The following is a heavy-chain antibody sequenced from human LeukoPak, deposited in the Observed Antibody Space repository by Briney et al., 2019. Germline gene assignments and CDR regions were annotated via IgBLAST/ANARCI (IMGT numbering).Heavy chain of an antibody. Sequence: GGSLRLSCAASGFTFSNNVMSWVRQAPGKGLEWVSGIGGSGGFTYYADSVKGRFTISRDNSKNTLYLQLNPLRAEDTALYYCAKLTAVTPSDYWGQGTLVTVSS. CDR2: IGGSGGFT. J-gene: IGHJ4*02. CDR1: GFTFSNNV. CDR3: AKLTAVTPSDY. D-gene: IGHD6-13*01. V-gene: IGHV3-23*01.